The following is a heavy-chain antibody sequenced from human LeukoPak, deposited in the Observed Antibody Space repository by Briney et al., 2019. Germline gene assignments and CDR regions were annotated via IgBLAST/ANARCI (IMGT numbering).Heavy chain of an antibody. Sequence: GASVKVSCKASGGTFSGYAISWVRQAPGQGLEWMGGIIPIFGTANYAQKFQGRVTITADESTSTAYMELSSLRSEDTAVYYCAREPYYDILTGYYFLDYWGQGTLVTVSS. D-gene: IGHD3-9*01. CDR2: IIPIFGTA. V-gene: IGHV1-69*13. J-gene: IGHJ4*02. CDR3: AREPYYDILTGYYFLDY. CDR1: GGTFSGYA.